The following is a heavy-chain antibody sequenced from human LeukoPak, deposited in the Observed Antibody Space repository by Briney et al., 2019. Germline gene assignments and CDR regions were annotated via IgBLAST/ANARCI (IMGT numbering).Heavy chain of an antibody. J-gene: IGHJ5*02. Sequence: PGGSLRLSCTASGFTFSSCAMSWVRQAPGKGLEWVSVISGIGGATYYADSVKGRFSISRDNSKNTLYLQMNSLRAEDTAVYYCAKGSAAAGDTYGNDHWGQGTLVTVSA. V-gene: IGHV3-23*01. D-gene: IGHD5-18*01. CDR2: ISGIGGAT. CDR3: AKGSAAAGDTYGNDH. CDR1: GFTFSSCA.